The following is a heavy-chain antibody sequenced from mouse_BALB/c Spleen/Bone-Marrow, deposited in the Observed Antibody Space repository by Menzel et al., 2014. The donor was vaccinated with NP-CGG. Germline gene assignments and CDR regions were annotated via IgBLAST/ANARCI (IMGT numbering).Heavy chain of an antibody. CDR3: ARDSFLITRALDY. D-gene: IGHD2-4*01. J-gene: IGHJ4*01. V-gene: IGHV2-6-7*01. Sequence: VKLMGSGPGLVAPSQSLSITCTVSGFSLTGYGVSWVRRSPGKGLEWLGMIWGDGSTDYNSALKSRLSISKDNSKSQVFLKMNSLQTDDTARYYCARDSFLITRALDYWGQGTSVTVSS. CDR1: GFSLTGYG. CDR2: IWGDGST.